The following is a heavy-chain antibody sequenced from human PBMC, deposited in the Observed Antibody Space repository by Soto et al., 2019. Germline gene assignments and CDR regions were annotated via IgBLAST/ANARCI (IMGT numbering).Heavy chain of an antibody. CDR1: GFSFDDFV. V-gene: IGHV3-9*01. CDR2: VSWNSGAK. CDR3: AKGVATAGPALDY. D-gene: IGHD2-21*02. J-gene: IGHJ4*02. Sequence: GGSLRLSCVASGFSFDDFVMSWVRQRPGKGLEWVSSVSWNSGAKLYADSVKGRFAISRDSAKKSVYLQMNSLRPDDTAFYYCAKGVATAGPALDYWGQGTLVPVSS.